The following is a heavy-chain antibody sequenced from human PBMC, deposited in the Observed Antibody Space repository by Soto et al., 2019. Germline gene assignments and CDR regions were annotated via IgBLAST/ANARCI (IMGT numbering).Heavy chain of an antibody. J-gene: IGHJ4*02. CDR1: GYTFIDYY. CDR2: ISPRSGGT. Sequence: RASVKVSCKASGYTFIDYYMHWVRQAPGQGFEWMGRISPRSGGTNYAQKFQGRATMTWDTSLNTAYMELSSLISEDTAVYYCARPPGYISDWYYFDLWGQGTLVTVSS. CDR3: ARPPGYISDWYYFDL. D-gene: IGHD3-9*01. V-gene: IGHV1-2*02.